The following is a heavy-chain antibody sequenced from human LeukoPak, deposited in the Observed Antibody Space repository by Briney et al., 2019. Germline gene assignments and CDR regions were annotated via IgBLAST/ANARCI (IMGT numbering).Heavy chain of an antibody. CDR3: ATDSSGWYYYFDY. Sequence: PSETRSLTCTVSGGSVTSYYWTWIRQPPGKGLEWIGYIYYSGNTNYNPSLQSRVTMSVDTSKNQFSLKLSSVTAADTAVYYCATDSSGWYYYFDYWGQGTLVTVSS. J-gene: IGHJ4*02. CDR2: IYYSGNT. CDR1: GGSVTSYY. V-gene: IGHV4-59*02. D-gene: IGHD6-19*01.